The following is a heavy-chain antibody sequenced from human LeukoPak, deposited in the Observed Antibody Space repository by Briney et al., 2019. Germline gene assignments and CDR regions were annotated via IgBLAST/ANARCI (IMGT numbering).Heavy chain of an antibody. J-gene: IGHJ4*02. CDR3: AREIAATGAAVDY. D-gene: IGHD6-13*01. Sequence: ASVRVSCKASGYTFTDYYIHWVRQAPRQGLEWMGRINCITGDTRSAQKFLGRVTMTRDTSISTAYMQLSSLRSDDTAVYYCAREIAATGAAVDYWGQGILVTVSS. CDR2: INCITGDT. V-gene: IGHV1-2*06. CDR1: GYTFTDYY.